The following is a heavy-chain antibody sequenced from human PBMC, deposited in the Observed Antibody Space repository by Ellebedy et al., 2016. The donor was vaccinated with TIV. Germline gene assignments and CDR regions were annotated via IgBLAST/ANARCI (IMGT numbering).Heavy chain of an antibody. Sequence: MPSATLSLTCAVYGGSLRGYYWNWIRQPPGKGLEWIGYVYYSGSTNYNPSLKSRVTISVDTSKNQFSLNLKLSSVTAADTAIYYCARTLAFYDILTGYVPNWFDPWGQGTLVTVSS. CDR3: ARTLAFYDILTGYVPNWFDP. J-gene: IGHJ5*02. V-gene: IGHV4-59*01. CDR1: GGSLRGYY. D-gene: IGHD3-9*01. CDR2: VYYSGST.